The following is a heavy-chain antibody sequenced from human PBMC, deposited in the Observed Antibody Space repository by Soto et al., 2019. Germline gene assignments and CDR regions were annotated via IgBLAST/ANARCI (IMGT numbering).Heavy chain of an antibody. CDR3: AKGTAASGTSGFDY. V-gene: IGHV3-23*01. CDR2: LSGSGLST. J-gene: IGHJ4*02. D-gene: IGHD6-13*01. Sequence: WGAPRLSCSASWFTFWRNALCWVRPAPGKGLEWVSTLSGSGLSTHYADSVKGRFTISRDNSMNTLYLQMNSLKVEDTAVYFCAKGTAASGTSGFDYWGLGTLVTVSS. CDR1: WFTFWRNA.